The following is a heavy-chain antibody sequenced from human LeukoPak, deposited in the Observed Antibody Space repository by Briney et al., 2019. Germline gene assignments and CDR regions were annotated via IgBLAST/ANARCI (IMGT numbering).Heavy chain of an antibody. J-gene: IGHJ4*02. CDR2: IYPGDSDT. V-gene: IGHV5-51*07. CDR3: ATLVGYGSFFDY. CDR1: GYSFTSYW. Sequence: HGESLKISCKGSGYSFTSYWIGWVQHVPGKGLEYMGIIYPGDSDTRYSPSFQGQVTISADKSISTAYLQWSSLKASDTAMYYCATLVGYGSFFDYWGQGTLVTVSS. D-gene: IGHD3-10*01.